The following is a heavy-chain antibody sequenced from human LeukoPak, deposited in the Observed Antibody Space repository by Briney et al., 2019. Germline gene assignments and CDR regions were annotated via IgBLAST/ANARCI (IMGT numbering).Heavy chain of an antibody. J-gene: IGHJ4*02. CDR3: ARVRGSSCDF. Sequence: ASVKVSCKASGYTLSDFYMHWVRQAPGHGLEWMGWIRGDTADSGAAQKFQGRVTMTRDTSTDTAYMELTGLRFDDTAIYYCARVRGSSCDFWGQGTLVTVSS. D-gene: IGHD6-13*01. V-gene: IGHV1-2*02. CDR2: IRGDTADS. CDR1: GYTLSDFY.